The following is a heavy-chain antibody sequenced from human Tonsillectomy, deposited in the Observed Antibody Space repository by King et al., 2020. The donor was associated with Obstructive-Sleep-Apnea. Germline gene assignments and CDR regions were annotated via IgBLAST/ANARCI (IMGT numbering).Heavy chain of an antibody. D-gene: IGHD6-19*01. CDR1: GFTFSSYA. CDR3: ARNRIAVAARGNSYYYYGMDV. V-gene: IGHV3-23*04. J-gene: IGHJ6*02. Sequence: VQLVESGGGLVQPGGSLRLSCGASGFTFSSYAMSWVRQAPGKGLEWVSVTSASCGSTDYTDSLKGRFTISRDNSKNTLYLQMNSLRAEDTAVYYCARNRIAVAARGNSYYYYGMDVWGQGTTVTVSS. CDR2: TSASCGST.